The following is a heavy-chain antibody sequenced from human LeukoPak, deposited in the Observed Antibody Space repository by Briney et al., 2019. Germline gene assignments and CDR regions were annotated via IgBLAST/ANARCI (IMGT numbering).Heavy chain of an antibody. V-gene: IGHV3-20*04. CDR2: INWNGGST. J-gene: IGHJ4*02. CDR1: GFTFDDYG. CDR3: ARAPHYYDSSGYYAGFDY. Sequence: SGGSLRLSCAASGFTFDDYGMSWVRQAPGKGLEWVSGINWNGGSTGYADSVKGRFTISRDNAKNSLYLQMNSLRAEDTALYYCARAPHYYDSSGYYAGFDYWGQGTLVTVSS. D-gene: IGHD3-22*01.